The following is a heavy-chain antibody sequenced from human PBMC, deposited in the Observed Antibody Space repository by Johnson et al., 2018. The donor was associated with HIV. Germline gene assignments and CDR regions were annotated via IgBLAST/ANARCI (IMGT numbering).Heavy chain of an antibody. CDR3: AKDQWSSSWTNDAFDF. Sequence: VQLVESGGGVVRPGGSLRLSCAASGFTFSSNYMSWVRQAPGKGLEWVSVIYSGGSTYYADSVKGRFTISRDNSKNTLYLQMNSLRAGDTAVYYCAKDQWSSSWTNDAFDFWGQGTMVTVSS. D-gene: IGHD6-13*01. V-gene: IGHV3-66*01. J-gene: IGHJ3*01. CDR2: IYSGGST. CDR1: GFTFSSNY.